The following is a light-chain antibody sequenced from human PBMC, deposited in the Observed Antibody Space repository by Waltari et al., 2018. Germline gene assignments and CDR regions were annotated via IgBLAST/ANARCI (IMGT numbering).Light chain of an antibody. CDR1: SSDVGNYKR. V-gene: IGLV2-23*02. J-gene: IGLJ2*01. CDR2: AVS. CDR3: SSYAGSSKGV. Sequence: QSALTQPASVSGSPGQSITISCTGTSSDVGNYKRVSWYQQHPGKAPTLMIYAVSKRPSGVAYRFCGSKSGDMASLTISGLQPDDEAEYFCSSYAGSSKGVFGGGTKVTVL.